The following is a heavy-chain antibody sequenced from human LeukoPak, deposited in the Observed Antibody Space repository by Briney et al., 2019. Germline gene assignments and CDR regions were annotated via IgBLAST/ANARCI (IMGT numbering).Heavy chain of an antibody. CDR2: IKQDGSEK. CDR1: GFTFSSYR. Sequence: GGSLRLSCAASGFTFSSYRMSWVRQAPGKGLEWVANIKQDGSEKYYVDSVKGRFTISRDNAKNSLYLQMNSLRAEDTAVYYCARGFGYDFWSGPDDYWGQGTLVTVSS. V-gene: IGHV3-7*01. CDR3: ARGFGYDFWSGPDDY. D-gene: IGHD3-3*01. J-gene: IGHJ4*02.